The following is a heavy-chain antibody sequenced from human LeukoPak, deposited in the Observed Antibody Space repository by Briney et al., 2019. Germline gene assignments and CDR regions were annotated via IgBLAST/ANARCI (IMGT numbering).Heavy chain of an antibody. Sequence: SETLSLTRTVSGGSISSYYWSWIRQPPGKGLEWIGYIYYSGSTNYNPSLKSRVTISVDTSKNQFSLKLSSVTAADTAVYYCARVSTELRFLEWFRFDPWGQGTLVTVSS. J-gene: IGHJ5*02. D-gene: IGHD3-3*01. V-gene: IGHV4-59*01. CDR2: IYYSGST. CDR3: ARVSTELRFLEWFRFDP. CDR1: GGSISSYY.